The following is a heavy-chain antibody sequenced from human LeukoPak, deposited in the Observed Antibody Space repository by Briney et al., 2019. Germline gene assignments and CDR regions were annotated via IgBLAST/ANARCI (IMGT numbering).Heavy chain of an antibody. Sequence: SETLSLTCTVSGGSISSGDYYWSWIRQPPGKGLEWIAYMYYSGSHYYNPSLKSRVTISADTSKNQLSLKLSSVTAADTAVYYCARPYYYDSRIDPWGQGILVTVSS. CDR2: MYYSGSH. CDR3: ARPYYYDSRIDP. J-gene: IGHJ5*02. D-gene: IGHD3-22*01. V-gene: IGHV4-30-4*01. CDR1: GGSISSGDYY.